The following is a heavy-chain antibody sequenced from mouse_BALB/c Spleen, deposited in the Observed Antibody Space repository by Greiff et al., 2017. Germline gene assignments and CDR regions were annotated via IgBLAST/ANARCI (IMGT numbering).Heavy chain of an antibody. Sequence: QVQLKESGPGLVAPSQSLSITCTVSGFSLTGYGVNWVRQPPGKGLEWLGMIWGDGSTDYNSALKSRLSISKDNSKSQVFLKMNSLQTDDTARYYCARGHGSSPSGFAYWGQGTLVTVSA. J-gene: IGHJ3*01. V-gene: IGHV2-6-7*01. D-gene: IGHD1-1*01. CDR2: IWGDGST. CDR1: GFSLTGYG. CDR3: ARGHGSSPSGFAY.